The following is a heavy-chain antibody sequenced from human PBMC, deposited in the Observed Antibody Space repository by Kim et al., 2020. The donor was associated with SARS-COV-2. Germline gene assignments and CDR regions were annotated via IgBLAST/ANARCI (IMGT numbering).Heavy chain of an antibody. J-gene: IGHJ1*01. CDR2: MNPNSGNT. Sequence: ASVKVSCKASGYTFISYDINWVRQATGQGPEWMGWMNPNSGNTGYAQKFQGRVTMTMNTSTSTAYMELSSLTSEDTAVYYCARRIATAGTPLQHWGQGSLVTVSS. D-gene: IGHD6-13*01. V-gene: IGHV1-8*01. CDR1: GYTFISYD. CDR3: ARRIATAGTPLQH.